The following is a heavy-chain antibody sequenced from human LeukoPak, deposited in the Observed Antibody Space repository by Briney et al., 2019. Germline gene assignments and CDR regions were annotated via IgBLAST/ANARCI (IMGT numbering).Heavy chain of an antibody. V-gene: IGHV4-38-2*02. CDR2: IYHSGST. Sequence: SETLSLTCTVSGYSISSGYYWGWIRPPPGKGVEGIGIIYHSGSTYYNPSLKSRVTISGDKAKNHLYLNLSSVTAADTAVYYCARSGTAIDYWGQGTLATVSS. CDR1: GYSISSGYY. D-gene: IGHD6-13*01. J-gene: IGHJ4*02. CDR3: ARSGTAIDY.